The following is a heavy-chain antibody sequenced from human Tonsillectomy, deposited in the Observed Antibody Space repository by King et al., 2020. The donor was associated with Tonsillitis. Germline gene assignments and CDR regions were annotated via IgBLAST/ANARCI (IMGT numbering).Heavy chain of an antibody. CDR3: AKAGGAGTVDL. J-gene: IGHJ1*01. D-gene: IGHD1-26*01. CDR2: IRYDGGNK. V-gene: IGHV3-30*02. CDR1: GFTFSSYG. Sequence: VQLVESGGGVVQPGGSLRLSCAASGFTFSSYGMRWVRQAPGKGLEWVAFIRYDGGNKYYADSVKGRFTISRDNSKNTLYLQMNSLRAEDTAVYYCAKAGGAGTVDLWGQGTLVTVST.